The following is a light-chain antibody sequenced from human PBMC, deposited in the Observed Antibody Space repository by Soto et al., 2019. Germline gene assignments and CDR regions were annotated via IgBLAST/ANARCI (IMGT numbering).Light chain of an antibody. CDR2: DVS. J-gene: IGLJ2*01. V-gene: IGLV2-14*01. CDR3: NSYTSSSTHVG. CDR1: SSDVGGYNY. Sequence: QSALTQPASVSGSPGQSITISCTGTSSDVGGYNYVSWYQQHPGKAPKLMIYDVSNRPSGVSNRFSGSKSGNTASLTISGLQDEDEADYYCNSYTSSSTHVGFGGGTKLTVL.